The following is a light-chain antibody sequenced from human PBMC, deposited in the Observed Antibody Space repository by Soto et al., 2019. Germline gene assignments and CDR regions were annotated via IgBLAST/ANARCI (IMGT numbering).Light chain of an antibody. CDR1: QSPLHSDGYNY. V-gene: IGKV2-28*01. CDR2: LGS. CDR3: MQSLQTPRT. J-gene: IGKJ1*01. Sequence: DIVMTQSPLSLPVTPGEPASISCRSSQSPLHSDGYNYLDWYLQKPGQSPQLLIYLGSNRASGGPDRVSGSGSRTDFTLKISRVEAEDVGVYYCMQSLQTPRTFGQGTKVEIK.